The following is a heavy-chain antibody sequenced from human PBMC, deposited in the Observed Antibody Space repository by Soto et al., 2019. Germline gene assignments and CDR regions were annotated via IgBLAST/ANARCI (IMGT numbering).Heavy chain of an antibody. J-gene: IGHJ4*02. Sequence: SETLSLTCTVPGGSISSGGYYWSWIRQHPGKGLEWIGYIYYSGSTYYNPSLKSRVTISVDTSKNQFSLKLSSVTAADTAVYYCAREVPDYGDFDYFDYWGQGTLVTVSS. V-gene: IGHV4-31*03. CDR1: GGSISSGGYY. CDR3: AREVPDYGDFDYFDY. D-gene: IGHD4-17*01. CDR2: IYYSGST.